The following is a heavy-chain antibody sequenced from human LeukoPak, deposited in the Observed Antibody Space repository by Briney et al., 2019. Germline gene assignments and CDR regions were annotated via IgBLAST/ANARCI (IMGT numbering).Heavy chain of an antibody. CDR3: ARFSSSWYSSYDAFDI. D-gene: IGHD6-13*01. V-gene: IGHV1-18*01. CDR1: GYTFTSYG. CDR2: ISAYNGNT. J-gene: IGHJ3*02. Sequence: ASVKVSCKASGYTFTSYGISWVRQAPGQGLEWMGRISAYNGNTNYAQKLQGRVTMTTDTSTSTAYVELRSLRSDDTAVYYCARFSSSWYSSYDAFDIWGQGTMVTVSS.